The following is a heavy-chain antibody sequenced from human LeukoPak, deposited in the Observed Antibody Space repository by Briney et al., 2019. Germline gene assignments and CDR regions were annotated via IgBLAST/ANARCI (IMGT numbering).Heavy chain of an antibody. CDR2: INTDGTVT. CDR1: GFTFSNYC. J-gene: IGHJ6*01. V-gene: IGHV3-74*01. Sequence: PGESLRLSCTASGFTFSNYCMLWVRQAPGKGLDIVSRINTDGTVTTYYDSVKGRFTTSTENTDNTLFLLMNSSRTEDTAVYYCATKQWLSQLTDAWGQGTSVTVHS. CDR3: ATKQWLSQLTDA. D-gene: IGHD6-19*01.